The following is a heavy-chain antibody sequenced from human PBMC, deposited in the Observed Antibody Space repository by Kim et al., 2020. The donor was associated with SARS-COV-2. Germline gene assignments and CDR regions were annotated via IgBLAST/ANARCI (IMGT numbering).Heavy chain of an antibody. CDR1: GFTFDDYA. J-gene: IGHJ5*02. CDR3: AKDGSSGGNWFDP. V-gene: IGHV3-9*01. D-gene: IGHD3-22*01. CDR2: ISWNSGSI. Sequence: GGSLRLSCAASGFTFDDYAMHWVRQAPGKGLEWVSGISWNSGSIGYADSVKGRFTISRDNAKNSLYLQMNSLRAEDTALYYCAKDGSSGGNWFDPWGQGT.